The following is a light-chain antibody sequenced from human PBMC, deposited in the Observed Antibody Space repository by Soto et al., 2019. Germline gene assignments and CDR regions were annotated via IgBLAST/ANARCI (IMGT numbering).Light chain of an antibody. CDR2: DAS. V-gene: IGKV3D-15*01. J-gene: IGKJ4*01. CDR3: QQYNNWPLT. Sequence: EIVMTQSPATLSVSPGEGVTLSCRAGQSVRSNLAWYQQKPGQPPRLLIYDASTRATGIPARFSGSQSGTEFTLTISSLLSEDFAVYSCQQYNNWPLTFGGGTKVDI. CDR1: QSVRSN.